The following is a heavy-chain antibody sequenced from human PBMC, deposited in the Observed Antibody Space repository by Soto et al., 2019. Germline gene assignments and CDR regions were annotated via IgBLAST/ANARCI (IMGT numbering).Heavy chain of an antibody. V-gene: IGHV6-1*01. CDR2: TYYRSKWYN. Sequence: QSQTLSLTCAISGDSVSSNSAAWNWIRQSPSRGLEWLGRTYYRSKWYNDYAASVKSRITINPDTSKNQFPLQLNSVTHKDTAVYYGARDMLDRSSWTTTDYYYYGMDVWGQGTTVTVSS. D-gene: IGHD6-13*01. CDR1: GDSVSSNSAA. CDR3: ARDMLDRSSWTTTDYYYYGMDV. J-gene: IGHJ6*02.